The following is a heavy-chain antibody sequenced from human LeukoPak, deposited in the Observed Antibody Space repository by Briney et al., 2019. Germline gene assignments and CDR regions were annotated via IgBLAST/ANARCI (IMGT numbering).Heavy chain of an antibody. D-gene: IGHD2-15*01. CDR3: ARDRDCSGGTCYSWFDP. CDR2: INPNSGVT. J-gene: IGHJ5*02. CDR1: GHTFTGYY. V-gene: IGHV1-2*02. Sequence: ASVKVSCKASGHTFTGYYIHWVRQAPGQGLEWMGWINPNSGVTNYARNFHGRVTMTRDTSISTAYMELSRLRSDDTAVYYCARDRDCSGGTCYSWFDPWGQGTLVTVSS.